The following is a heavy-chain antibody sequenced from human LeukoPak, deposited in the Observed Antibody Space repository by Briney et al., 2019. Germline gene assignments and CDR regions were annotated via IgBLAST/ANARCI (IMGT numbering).Heavy chain of an antibody. D-gene: IGHD6-19*01. J-gene: IGHJ4*02. Sequence: GGSLRLSCAASGFTFSSYWMSWVRQAPGKGLEWVANIKQDGSEKYYVDSVKGRFTISRDNAKNSLYLQMNSLRAEDTAVYYCAREARGSGWYGGGDYFDYWGQGTLVTVSS. CDR2: IKQDGSEK. CDR3: AREARGSGWYGGGDYFDY. CDR1: GFTFSSYW. V-gene: IGHV3-7*03.